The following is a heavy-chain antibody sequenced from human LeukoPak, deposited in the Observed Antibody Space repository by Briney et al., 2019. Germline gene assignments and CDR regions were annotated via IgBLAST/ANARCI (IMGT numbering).Heavy chain of an antibody. CDR2: ISYDGSNK. D-gene: IGHD1-26*01. J-gene: IGHJ5*02. Sequence: GRSLRLSCAASGFTFSSYPMHWVRQAPGKGLEWVAVISYDGSNKYYADSVKGRFTISRDNSKNTLYLQMNSLRAEDTAVYYCARVRTEGANHWFDXWXQXTXVTVSS. CDR1: GFTFSSYP. V-gene: IGHV3-30-3*01. CDR3: ARVRTEGANHWFDX.